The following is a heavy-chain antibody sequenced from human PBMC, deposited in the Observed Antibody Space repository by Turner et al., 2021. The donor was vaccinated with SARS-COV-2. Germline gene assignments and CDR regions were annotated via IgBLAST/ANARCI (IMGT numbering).Heavy chain of an antibody. V-gene: IGHV3-23*01. J-gene: IGHJ4*02. CDR3: ANVGSYFFDY. Sequence: EVHLLESGGGLVPPGGSLRVSCAASGFTFSNAAMSWVRQAPGKGLEWVSTISSSGGTTYYAASVKGRFTISRDNSKNTLYLQMNSLRAGDTALYYCANVGSYFFDYWGQGTLVTVSS. CDR2: ISSSGGTT. CDR1: GFTFSNAA. D-gene: IGHD3-10*01.